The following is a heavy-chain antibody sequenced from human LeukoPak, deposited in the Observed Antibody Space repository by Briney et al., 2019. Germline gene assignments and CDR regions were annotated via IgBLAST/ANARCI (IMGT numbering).Heavy chain of an antibody. D-gene: IGHD4-23*01. CDR1: GYSISSGFY. CDR2: IYHSGST. Sequence: PSETLSLTCSVSGYSISSGFYWGWIRQPPGKGLECIGSIYHSGSTYYNPSLKSRVTISVDTSKNQFSLNLSSVTAADTAMYYCARAVGTSRNFFDYWGQGTLVTVSS. J-gene: IGHJ4*02. CDR3: ARAVGTSRNFFDY. V-gene: IGHV4-38-2*02.